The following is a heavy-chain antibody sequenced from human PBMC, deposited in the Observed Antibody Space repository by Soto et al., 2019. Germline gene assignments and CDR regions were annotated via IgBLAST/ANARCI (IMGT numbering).Heavy chain of an antibody. V-gene: IGHV3-33*01. Sequence: SLRLSCEASGFTFSSYGIHWVRQAPGKGLEWVAVIWYDGSNKYYADSVKGRFSISRDNSKNTLYLLLNSLRAEDTAVYYCARGHGVATTMGWFDPWGQGTLVTVSS. CDR1: GFTFSSYG. CDR3: ARGHGVATTMGWFDP. D-gene: IGHD5-12*01. J-gene: IGHJ5*02. CDR2: IWYDGSNK.